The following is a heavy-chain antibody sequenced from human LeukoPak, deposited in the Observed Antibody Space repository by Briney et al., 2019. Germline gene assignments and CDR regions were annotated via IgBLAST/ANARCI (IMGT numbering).Heavy chain of an antibody. D-gene: IGHD3-22*01. J-gene: IGHJ4*02. Sequence: GGSLRPSCAASGFTFSSYSMNWVRQAPGKGLEWVSYISSSGSTIYYADSVKGRFTISRDNAKNSLYLQMNSLRDEDTAVYYCARGEYYYDSSGYYYFDYWGQGTLVTVSS. CDR1: GFTFSSYS. V-gene: IGHV3-48*02. CDR2: ISSSGSTI. CDR3: ARGEYYYDSSGYYYFDY.